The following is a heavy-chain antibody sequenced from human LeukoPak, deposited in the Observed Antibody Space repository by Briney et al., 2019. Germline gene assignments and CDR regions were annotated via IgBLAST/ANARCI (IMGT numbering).Heavy chain of an antibody. J-gene: IGHJ4*02. CDR1: GFTFSGNW. V-gene: IGHV3-7*01. CDR3: TRDRSRAEDD. CDR2: INKGGSDK. D-gene: IGHD1-14*01. Sequence: PGGSLRLSCAASGFTFSGNWMSWVRQAPGKGLEWVANINKGGSDKYYVDSVKGRFTISRDNANNLLYLQMNSLRGEDTAVYYCTRDRSRAEDDWGQGTLVTVSS.